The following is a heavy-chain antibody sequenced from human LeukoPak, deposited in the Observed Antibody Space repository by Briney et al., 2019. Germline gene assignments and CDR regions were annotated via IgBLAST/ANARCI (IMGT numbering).Heavy chain of an antibody. Sequence: SETLSLTCTVSGGSISSYYWSWIRQPPGKGLEWIGYIYHSGSTDYNPSIKSRVTISVDTSKSQFSLKLTSVTAADTAVYYCATLTTVVTAYYFDYWGQGTLVTVSS. J-gene: IGHJ4*02. CDR2: IYHSGST. D-gene: IGHD4-23*01. CDR3: ATLTTVVTAYYFDY. V-gene: IGHV4-4*09. CDR1: GGSISSYY.